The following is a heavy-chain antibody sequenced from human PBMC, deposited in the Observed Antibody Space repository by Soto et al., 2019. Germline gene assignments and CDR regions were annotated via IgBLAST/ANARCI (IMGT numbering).Heavy chain of an antibody. Sequence: PSETLSLTCAVYGGSFSGYYWSWIRQPPGKGLEWIGEINHSGSTNYNPSLKSRVTISVDTSKNQFSLKLSSVTAADTAVYYCARRRAHLVVVTAISLYFDYWGQGTLVTVYS. CDR3: ARRRAHLVVVTAISLYFDY. CDR1: GGSFSGYY. CDR2: INHSGST. D-gene: IGHD2-21*02. V-gene: IGHV4-34*01. J-gene: IGHJ4*02.